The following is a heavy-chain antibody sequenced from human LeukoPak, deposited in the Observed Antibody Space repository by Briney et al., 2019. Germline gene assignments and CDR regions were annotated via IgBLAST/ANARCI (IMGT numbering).Heavy chain of an antibody. CDR3: ARSYYDFWSGYSSRVLDY. Sequence: GASVKVSCKASGYTFTGYYMHWVRQAPGQGLEWMGWINPNNGGTNYAQKFQGRVTMTRDTSISTAYMELSRLSSDDTAVYYCARSYYDFWSGYSSRVLDYWGQGTLVTVSS. CDR2: INPNNGGT. J-gene: IGHJ4*02. V-gene: IGHV1-2*02. D-gene: IGHD3-3*01. CDR1: GYTFTGYY.